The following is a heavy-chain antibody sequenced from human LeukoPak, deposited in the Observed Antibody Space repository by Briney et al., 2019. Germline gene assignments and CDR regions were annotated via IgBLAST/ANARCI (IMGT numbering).Heavy chain of an antibody. CDR2: INHSGST. J-gene: IGHJ3*02. Sequence: SETLSLTCAVYGGSFSGYYWSWIRQPPGKGLEWIGEINHSGSTNYNPSLKSRVTISVDTSKNQFSLKLSSVTAADTAVYYCARITYYYDSSGPIWGQGTMVTVSS. CDR1: GGSFSGYY. V-gene: IGHV4-34*01. D-gene: IGHD3-22*01. CDR3: ARITYYYDSSGPI.